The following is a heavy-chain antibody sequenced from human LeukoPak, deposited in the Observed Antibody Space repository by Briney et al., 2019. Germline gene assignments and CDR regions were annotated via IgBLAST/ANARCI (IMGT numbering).Heavy chain of an antibody. CDR3: ARGNVLTGYHKYFQH. CDR1: GGTFSSYA. CDR2: IIPILGTA. V-gene: IGHV1-69*01. D-gene: IGHD3-9*01. J-gene: IGHJ1*01. Sequence: SVKVSCKASGGTFSSYAISWVRQAPGQGLEWMGGIIPILGTANYAQKFQGRVTITADESTSTAYMELSSLRSEDTAVYYCARGNVLTGYHKYFQHWGQGTLVTVSS.